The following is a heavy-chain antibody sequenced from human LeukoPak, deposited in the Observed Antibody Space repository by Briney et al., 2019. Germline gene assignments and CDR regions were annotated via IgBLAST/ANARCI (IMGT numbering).Heavy chain of an antibody. V-gene: IGHV4-34*01. J-gene: IGHJ4*02. CDR1: GGSFSGYY. D-gene: IGHD3-22*01. Sequence: SETLSLTCAVSGGSFSGYYWTWIRQPPGKGLEWIGEINHSGSANYNPSLMSRVTISLDTSKNHFSLNLSSVTAADTAVYYCARGSYGSSGYIQQPFDYWGQGTLVTVSS. CDR3: ARGSYGSSGYIQQPFDY. CDR2: INHSGSA.